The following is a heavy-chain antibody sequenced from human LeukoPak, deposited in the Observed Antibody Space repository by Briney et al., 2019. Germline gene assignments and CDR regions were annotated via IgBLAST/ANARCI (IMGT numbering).Heavy chain of an antibody. J-gene: IGHJ4*02. D-gene: IGHD4-23*01. CDR2: INPSGGST. CDR1: GCTFTNYY. CDR3: ARDFGGNSGDFDY. Sequence: GASVKVSCKASGCTFTNYYMHWVRQAPGQGLEWMGIINPSGGSTSYPQKFQGRVTMTRDTSTTTVYMELSSLRSEDSAVYYCARDFGGNSGDFDYWGQGTLVAVSS. V-gene: IGHV1-46*01.